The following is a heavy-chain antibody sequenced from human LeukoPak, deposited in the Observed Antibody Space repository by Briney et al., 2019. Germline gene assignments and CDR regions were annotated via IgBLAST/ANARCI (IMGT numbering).Heavy chain of an antibody. CDR2: IYYSGGT. D-gene: IGHD3-16*01. V-gene: IGHV4-30-4*01. CDR3: AREGGGSGPLYYFDY. Sequence: SETLSLTCTVSGGSISSGDYYWSWIRQPPGKGLEWIGYIYYSGGTYYNPSLKSRVTISVDTSKNQFSLKLSSVTAADTAVYYCAREGGGSGPLYYFDYWGQGTLVTVSS. J-gene: IGHJ4*02. CDR1: GGSISSGDYY.